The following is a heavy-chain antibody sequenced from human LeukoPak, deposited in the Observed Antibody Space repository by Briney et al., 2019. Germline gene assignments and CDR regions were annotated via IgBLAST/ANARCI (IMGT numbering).Heavy chain of an antibody. V-gene: IGHV5-51*01. CDR2: IYPGDSDT. Sequence: TGESLKISCKGSGYSFTSYWIGWVRQMPGKGLEWMGIIYPGDSDTRYSPSFQGQVTISADKSISTAYLQWSSLKASDTAMYYCARHRIYGSGSHPPSWFDPWGQGTLVTVSS. J-gene: IGHJ5*02. CDR3: ARHRIYGSGSHPPSWFDP. D-gene: IGHD3-10*01. CDR1: GYSFTSYW.